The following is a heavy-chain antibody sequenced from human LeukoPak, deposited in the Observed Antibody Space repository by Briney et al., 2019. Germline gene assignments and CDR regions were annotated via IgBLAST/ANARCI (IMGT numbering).Heavy chain of an antibody. D-gene: IGHD5-12*01. CDR3: TTRLRNHFDY. V-gene: IGHV3-23*01. Sequence: GGSLRLSCAASGFTFYDYAMHWVRQAPGKGLEWVSTISDGSRDTHYAGSVKGRFTISRDDSQNIVYLQMDSLRAEDTALYYCTTRLRNHFDYWGQGTQVTVSS. J-gene: IGHJ4*02. CDR1: GFTFYDYA. CDR2: ISDGSRDT.